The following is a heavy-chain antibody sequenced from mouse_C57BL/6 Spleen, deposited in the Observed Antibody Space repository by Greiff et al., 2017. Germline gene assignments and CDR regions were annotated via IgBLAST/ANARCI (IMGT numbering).Heavy chain of an antibody. D-gene: IGHD2-1*01. Sequence: VQLQQPGAELVKPGASVKLSCKASGYTFTSYWMQWVKQRPGQGLEWIGEIDPSASYTNYNQKFKGTATLTVDTSSSTAYMQLSSPTSEDSAVYYCARSGYGNLYSFDYWGQGAALTVSS. CDR3: ARSGYGNLYSFDY. J-gene: IGHJ2*01. V-gene: IGHV1-50*01. CDR2: IDPSASYT. CDR1: GYTFTSYW.